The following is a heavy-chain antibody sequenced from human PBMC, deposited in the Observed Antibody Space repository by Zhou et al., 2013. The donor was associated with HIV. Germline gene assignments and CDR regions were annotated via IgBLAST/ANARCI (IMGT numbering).Heavy chain of an antibody. D-gene: IGHD3-22*01. CDR1: GYTFTSYY. CDR3: ARPNHYYDSSGYSLWAFDI. CDR2: INPSGGST. V-gene: IGHV1-46*01. J-gene: IGHJ3*02. Sequence: QVQLVQSGAEVKKPGASVKVSCKASGYTFTSYYMHWVRQAPGQGLEWMGIINPSGGSTSYAQKFQGRVTMTRDTSTSTVYMELSSLRSEDTAVYYCARPNHYYDSSGYSLWAFDIWGQGTMVTVSS.